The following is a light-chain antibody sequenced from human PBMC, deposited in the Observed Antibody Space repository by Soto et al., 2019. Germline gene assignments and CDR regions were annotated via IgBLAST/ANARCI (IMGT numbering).Light chain of an antibody. Sequence: DTQLTQSPSFLSASVGDGVTITCRASQGISSYLAWYQQRPGKAPKLLIYAASTLQSGVPSRFSGSGSGTEFTLTISSLQPEDFATYYCQQFNSYPTFGGGTKVEIK. CDR3: QQFNSYPT. CDR2: AAS. V-gene: IGKV1-9*01. CDR1: QGISSY. J-gene: IGKJ4*01.